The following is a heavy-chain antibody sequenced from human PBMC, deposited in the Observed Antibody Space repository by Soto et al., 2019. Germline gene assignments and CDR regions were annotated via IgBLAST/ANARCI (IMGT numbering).Heavy chain of an antibody. CDR1: GFTFSSYS. CDR2: ISSSSSTI. J-gene: IGHJ6*03. CDR3: ARAGDDAYYYYYMDV. V-gene: IGHV3-48*01. D-gene: IGHD3-16*01. Sequence: GRPLRLSCAASGFTFSSYSMNRVRQAPGKGLEWVSYISSSSSTIYYADSVKGRFTISRDNAKNSLYLQMNSLRAEDTAVYYCARAGDDAYYYYYMDVWGKGTTVTVSS.